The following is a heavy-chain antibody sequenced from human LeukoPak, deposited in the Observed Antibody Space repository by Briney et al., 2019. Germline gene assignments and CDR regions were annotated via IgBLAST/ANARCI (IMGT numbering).Heavy chain of an antibody. Sequence: GGSLRLSCEVSGFTVSSTSMSWVRQAPGKGLEWVSDFLSDNRIYYADSVKGRFTISRDNFKSMIYLQMNSLRLEDTAVYYCARDEGYCSRTSCYGASKGMDVWGQGTAVIVSS. CDR1: GFTVSSTS. CDR3: ARDEGYCSRTSCYGASKGMDV. D-gene: IGHD2-2*01. CDR2: FLSDNRI. J-gene: IGHJ6*02. V-gene: IGHV3-53*01.